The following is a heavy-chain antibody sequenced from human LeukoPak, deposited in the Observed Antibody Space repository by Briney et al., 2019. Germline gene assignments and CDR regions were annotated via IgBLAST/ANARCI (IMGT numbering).Heavy chain of an antibody. CDR3: ARHTELHFDL. V-gene: IGHV4-39*01. CDR2: IYYSEST. Sequence: WVRQPPGKGLEWIGSIYYSESTYYNPSLKSRVTISVDTSKNQFSLKLSSVTAADTAVYYCARHTELHFDLWGRGTLVTVSS. J-gene: IGHJ2*01. D-gene: IGHD1-14*01.